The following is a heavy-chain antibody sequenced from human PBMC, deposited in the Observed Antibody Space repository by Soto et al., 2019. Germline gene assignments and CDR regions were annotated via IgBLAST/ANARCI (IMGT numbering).Heavy chain of an antibody. V-gene: IGHV1-3*01. D-gene: IGHD2-2*01. CDR2: IHPGNGNT. Sequence: GASVKVSCKASGYAFTNYAMHWVRQAPGQRLKYMGWIHPGNGNTKYSQKFQDRVTFTRDTSASTAYMELSSLRSEDTAVYYCARNGDCSSRNCYVGWFDPWGQGTLVTVSS. CDR3: ARNGDCSSRNCYVGWFDP. J-gene: IGHJ5*02. CDR1: GYAFTNYA.